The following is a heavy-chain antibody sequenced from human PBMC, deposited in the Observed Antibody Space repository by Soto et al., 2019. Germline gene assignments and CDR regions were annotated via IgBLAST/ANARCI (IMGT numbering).Heavy chain of an antibody. J-gene: IGHJ6*02. CDR2: INHSGST. Sequence: QVQLQHWGAGLLKPSETLSLTCAVYGGSFSGYYWSWIRQPPGKGLEWIGEINHSGSTNYNPSLKSRVTISVDTCKNQFSLKLSSVTAADTAVYYCARGHYGGNYYYGTDVWGQGTTVTVSS. CDR3: ARGHYGGNYYYGTDV. CDR1: GGSFSGYY. V-gene: IGHV4-34*01. D-gene: IGHD4-17*01.